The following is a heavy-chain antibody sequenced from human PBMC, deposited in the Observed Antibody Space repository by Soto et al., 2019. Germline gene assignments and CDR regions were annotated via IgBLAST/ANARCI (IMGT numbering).Heavy chain of an antibody. CDR1: GFIFDDYA. D-gene: IGHD4-17*01. CDR2: ITWNSGRI. CDR3: AKGIDFYGDCFDY. J-gene: IGHJ4*02. Sequence: EVQLVESGGGLVQPGRSLRLSCAASGFIFDDYAMHWVRQTPGKGLEWVSGITWNSGRIGYVDSVKGRFTISRDNAKNSLYLQMNSLRAEDTALYYCAKGIDFYGDCFDYWGQGTLVTVSS. V-gene: IGHV3-9*01.